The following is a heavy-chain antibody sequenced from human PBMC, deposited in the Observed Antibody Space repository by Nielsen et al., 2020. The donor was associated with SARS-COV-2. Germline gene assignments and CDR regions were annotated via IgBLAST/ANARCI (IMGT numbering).Heavy chain of an antibody. CDR1: GYTFNKDF. V-gene: IGHV1-46*02. Sequence: ASVKVSCKASGYTFNKDFVHWVRQAPGQGLEWTGRINPSDGRTTSAEKFQGRVTMTRDTSTSTVYMEVSSLRSEDTALFYCARGTDTRVVGSTFGYFDFWGQGTLVTVSS. J-gene: IGHJ4*02. D-gene: IGHD1-26*01. CDR3: ARGTDTRVVGSTFGYFDF. CDR2: INPSDGRT.